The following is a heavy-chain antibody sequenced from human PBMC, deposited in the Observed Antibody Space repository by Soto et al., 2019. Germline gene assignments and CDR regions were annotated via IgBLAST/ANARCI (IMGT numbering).Heavy chain of an antibody. CDR3: ARVSMLATHGFDS. CDR1: GGSMSSYY. J-gene: IGHJ5*01. V-gene: IGHV4-59*01. D-gene: IGHD2-2*01. CDR2: IYYSGST. Sequence: PSETLSLTCTVSGGSMSSYYWSWVRQPPGKGLEWIGYIYYSGSTNYTPSLKSRVTISVDTSKNQFSLKLTSVTSADTAVYYCARVSMLATHGFDSCGQGNLVTVSS.